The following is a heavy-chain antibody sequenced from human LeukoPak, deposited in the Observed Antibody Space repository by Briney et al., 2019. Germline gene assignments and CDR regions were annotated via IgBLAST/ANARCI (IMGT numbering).Heavy chain of an antibody. CDR1: GFTFSKDG. V-gene: IGHV3-23*01. CDR2: INDNGANT. Sequence: PGASLRLFCAASGFTFSKDGMSWVRQAPGKGLEWVSTINDNGANTHYADSAKGRFTISRDNSRNTLLLEMHSLRVDDTALYYCTKGDGGYYPIDNWGQGTLVIVSS. CDR3: TKGDGGYYPIDN. D-gene: IGHD1-26*01. J-gene: IGHJ4*02.